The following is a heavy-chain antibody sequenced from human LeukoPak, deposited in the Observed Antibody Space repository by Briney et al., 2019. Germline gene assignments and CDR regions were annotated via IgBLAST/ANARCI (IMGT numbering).Heavy chain of an antibody. D-gene: IGHD3-10*01. V-gene: IGHV3-30*18. Sequence: PGGSLRLSCAASGFTFSSYGMHWVRQAPGKGLEWVAVISYDGSNKYYADSVKGRFTISRDNSKNTLYLQMNSLRAEDTAVYYCAKARHPYGSASYFDYWGQGTLVTVSS. J-gene: IGHJ4*02. CDR1: GFTFSSYG. CDR2: ISYDGSNK. CDR3: AKARHPYGSASYFDY.